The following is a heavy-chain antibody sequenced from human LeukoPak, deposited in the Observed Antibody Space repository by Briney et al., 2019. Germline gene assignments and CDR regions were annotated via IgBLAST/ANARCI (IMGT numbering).Heavy chain of an antibody. D-gene: IGHD6-25*01. CDR3: ARGGYGGANSGILDS. Sequence: ASVKVSCKASGYTFTGYYIHWVRQAPGQGLEWMGWINPNGGGTNYAQKFQGRVTMTRDTSISTAYMELSRLRSDDTDVYYCARGGYGGANSGILDSWGQGTLVTVSS. CDR2: INPNGGGT. J-gene: IGHJ4*02. CDR1: GYTFTGYY. V-gene: IGHV1-2*02.